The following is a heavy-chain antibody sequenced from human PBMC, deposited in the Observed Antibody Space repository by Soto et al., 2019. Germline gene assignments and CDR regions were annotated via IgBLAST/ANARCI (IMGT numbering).Heavy chain of an antibody. V-gene: IGHV4-34*01. J-gene: IGHJ4*02. CDR2: INHSGST. D-gene: IGHD2-2*02. CDR1: GGSFSDYS. CDR3: AREYCSRTSCYIYFNY. Sequence: PSETLSLTCAVYGGSFSDYSWSWIRQPPGKGLEWIGEINHSGSTSYNPSLESRVTLSVDTSKNQFSLKLSSVTAADTAMYYCAREYCSRTSCYIYFNYWGQGTLVTVS.